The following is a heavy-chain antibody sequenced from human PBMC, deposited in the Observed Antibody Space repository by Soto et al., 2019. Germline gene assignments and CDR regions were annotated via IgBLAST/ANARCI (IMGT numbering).Heavy chain of an antibody. CDR2: INHSGST. D-gene: IGHD5-12*01. CDR1: GGSFSGYY. V-gene: IGHV4-34*01. J-gene: IGHJ4*02. CDR3: ARGLGGYSGYDYRPPFFDY. Sequence: QVQLQQWGAGLLKPSETLSLTCAVYGGSFSGYYWSWIRQPPGKGLEWIGEINHSGSTNYNPSLKSRFTISVDTSKNQFSLKLSSVTAADTAVYYCARGLGGYSGYDYRPPFFDYWGQGTLVTVSS.